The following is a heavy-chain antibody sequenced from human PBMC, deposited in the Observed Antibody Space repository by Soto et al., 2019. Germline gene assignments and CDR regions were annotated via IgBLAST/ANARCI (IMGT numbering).Heavy chain of an antibody. D-gene: IGHD3-3*01. V-gene: IGHV3-23*01. J-gene: IGHJ4*02. CDR1: GFTFSSYA. Sequence: GGSLRLSCAASGFTFSSYAMSWVRQAPGKGLEWVSAISGSGGSTYYADSVKGRFTISRDNSKNTLYLQMNSLRAEDTAVYYCAKEYDFWSGYYFISPYFDYWGQGTLVTVSS. CDR3: AKEYDFWSGYYFISPYFDY. CDR2: ISGSGGST.